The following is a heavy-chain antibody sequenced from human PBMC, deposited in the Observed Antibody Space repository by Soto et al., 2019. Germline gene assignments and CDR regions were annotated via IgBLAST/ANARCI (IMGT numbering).Heavy chain of an antibody. CDR1: GFSLSTSGVG. Sequence: QITLKESGPTLVKPTQNLTLTCTFSGFSLSTSGVGVVWIRQPPRKALEWLALIYWDDDKRDSPSLKSRLTITKDTSKNQVVLTVSNMDPVDTATYYCAHSSSRWPLGYWGQGTLVTV. J-gene: IGHJ4*02. CDR3: AHSSSRWPLGY. V-gene: IGHV2-5*02. CDR2: IYWDDDK. D-gene: IGHD4-17*01.